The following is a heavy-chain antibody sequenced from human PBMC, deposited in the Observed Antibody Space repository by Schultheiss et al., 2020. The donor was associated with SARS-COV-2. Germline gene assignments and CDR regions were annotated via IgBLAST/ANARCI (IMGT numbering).Heavy chain of an antibody. CDR1: GGSFSGYY. D-gene: IGHD2-2*01. Sequence: GSLRLSCAVYGGSFSGYYWSWIRQPPGKGLEWIGYIYYSGSTNYNPSLKSRVTMSVDTSKNQFSLKLSSVTAADTAVYYCASEEPAASFDYWGQGTLVTVSS. V-gene: IGHV4-59*12. CDR3: ASEEPAASFDY. CDR2: IYYSGST. J-gene: IGHJ4*02.